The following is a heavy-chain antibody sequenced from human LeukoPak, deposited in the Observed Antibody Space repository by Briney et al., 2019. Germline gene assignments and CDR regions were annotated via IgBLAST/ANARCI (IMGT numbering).Heavy chain of an antibody. CDR1: GGSISSYY. CDR3: ARRTYYYYMDV. V-gene: IGHV4-4*09. CDR2: IYTSGST. J-gene: IGHJ6*03. Sequence: SETLSLTCTVSGGSISSYYWSWIRQPPGKGLEWIGYIYTSGSTNYNPSLKSRVTISADTSKNQFSLKLSSVTAADTAVYYCARRTYYYYMDVWGKGATVIVSS.